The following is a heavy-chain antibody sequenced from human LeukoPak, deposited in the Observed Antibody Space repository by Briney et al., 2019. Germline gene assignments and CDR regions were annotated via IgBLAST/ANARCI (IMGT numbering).Heavy chain of an antibody. V-gene: IGHV3-23*01. J-gene: IGHJ3*02. CDR2: ISGSGGST. D-gene: IGHD3-10*01. Sequence: PGGSLRLSCAASGFTFSSYAMSWVRQAPGKGLEWVSAISGSGGSTYYADSVKGQFTISRDNSKNTLYLQMNSLRAEDTAVYYCAKDLRITMVRGVIIDAFDIWGQGTMVTVSS. CDR3: AKDLRITMVRGVIIDAFDI. CDR1: GFTFSSYA.